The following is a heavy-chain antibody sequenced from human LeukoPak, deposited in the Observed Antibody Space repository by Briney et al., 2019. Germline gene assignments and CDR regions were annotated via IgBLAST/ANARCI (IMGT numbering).Heavy chain of an antibody. J-gene: IGHJ2*01. V-gene: IGHV3-11*01. D-gene: IGHD6-25*01. Sequence: GGSLRLSCAASGFTFTDYYMSWILQAPGKGLEWISYIRSDGTPMFYSDSVKGRFTISRDNARTSLYLLMNSLRVEDTAVYYCARSGPTDFWGRGTLVTVSS. CDR2: IRSDGTPM. CDR1: GFTFTDYY. CDR3: ARSGPTDF.